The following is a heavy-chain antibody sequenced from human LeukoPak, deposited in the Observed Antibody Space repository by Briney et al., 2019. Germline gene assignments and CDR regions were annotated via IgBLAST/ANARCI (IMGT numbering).Heavy chain of an antibody. D-gene: IGHD3-22*01. Sequence: GASVKVSCKASGYTFTDYYMHWVRQAPGQGLEWMGWINPNSGGTNYAQKFQGRVTMTRDTSISTAYMELSRLRSDDTAVYYCARGGYYDSSGSNWFDPWGQGTLVTVSS. CDR2: INPNSGGT. V-gene: IGHV1-2*02. CDR3: ARGGYYDSSGSNWFDP. CDR1: GYTFTDYY. J-gene: IGHJ5*02.